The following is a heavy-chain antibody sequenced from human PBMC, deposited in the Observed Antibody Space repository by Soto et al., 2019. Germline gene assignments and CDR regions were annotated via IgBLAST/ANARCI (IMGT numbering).Heavy chain of an antibody. J-gene: IGHJ4*02. CDR3: ARHDSGPFDY. Sequence: VESLKISCKGSGYIFTSYWISCFRQMPVKVLEWMGRIDPSDSYTNYSPSFQGHVTISADKSISTAYLQWSSLKASDTAMYYCARHDSGPFDYWGQGTLVTVSS. D-gene: IGHD3-22*01. CDR2: IDPSDSYT. CDR1: GYIFTSYW. V-gene: IGHV5-10-1*01.